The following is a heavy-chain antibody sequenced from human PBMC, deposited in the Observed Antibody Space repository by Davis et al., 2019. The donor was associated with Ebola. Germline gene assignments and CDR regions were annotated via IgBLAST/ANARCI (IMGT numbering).Heavy chain of an antibody. CDR2: IFHTGRT. CDR3: AALLGPQIHHGTFHY. V-gene: IGHV4-34*12. CDR1: AGSFSDYY. Sequence: PSETLSLTCDVYAGSFSDYYWSWIRQPPGQGLEWIGEIFHTGRTNYNPSLKSRVSISLDTSKNQFFLRLNSVTAADTAVYFCAALLGPQIHHGTFHYWGQGALVTVSS. J-gene: IGHJ4*02. D-gene: IGHD3-16*01.